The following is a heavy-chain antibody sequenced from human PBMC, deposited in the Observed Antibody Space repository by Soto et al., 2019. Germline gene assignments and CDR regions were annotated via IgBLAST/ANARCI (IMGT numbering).Heavy chain of an antibody. CDR2: ISGYSGIT. J-gene: IGHJ3*01. CDR1: GYTFTSYD. CDR3: ARDDASSSRARAFEL. D-gene: IGHD6-13*01. V-gene: IGHV1-18*01. Sequence: QVQLVQSGAEVKKPGASVKVSCKASGYTFTSYDINWVRQAPGQGLEWMGWISGYSGITNYAPRLQDRVTMTTDTSTSTAYMELRSLRSDDTAIFYCARDDASSSRARAFELWGQGTMVTVSS.